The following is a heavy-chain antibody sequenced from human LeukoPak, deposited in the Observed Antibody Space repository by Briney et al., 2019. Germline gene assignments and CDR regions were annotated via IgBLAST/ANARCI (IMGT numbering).Heavy chain of an antibody. V-gene: IGHV1-69*13. CDR1: GGTFSSYA. Sequence: AASVKVSCKASGGTFSSYAISWVRQAPGQGLEWMGGIIPIFGTANYAQKFQGRVTITADESTSTAYMELSSLRSEDTAVYYCARDSPEGRAAAPIPNWFDPWVQGTLVTVSS. CDR3: ARDSPEGRAAAPIPNWFDP. CDR2: IIPIFGTA. D-gene: IGHD6-13*01. J-gene: IGHJ5*02.